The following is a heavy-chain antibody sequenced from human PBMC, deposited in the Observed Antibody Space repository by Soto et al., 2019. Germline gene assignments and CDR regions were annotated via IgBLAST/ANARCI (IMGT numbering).Heavy chain of an antibody. CDR1: GYTFTNYG. CDR3: ARDPPKSYGSGKGDY. Sequence: QVQLVQSGAEVKMPGASVKVSCKASGYTFTNYGFSWVRQAPGQGLKWVGWISAYNGDTNYAQRFQGRVTLTTDTSTTTAYMELRSLTSDDTAVYYCARDPPKSYGSGKGDYWGQGTPVTVSS. V-gene: IGHV1-18*01. D-gene: IGHD3-10*01. CDR2: ISAYNGDT. J-gene: IGHJ4*02.